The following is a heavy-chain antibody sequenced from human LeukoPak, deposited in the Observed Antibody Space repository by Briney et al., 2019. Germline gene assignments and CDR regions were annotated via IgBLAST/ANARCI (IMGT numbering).Heavy chain of an antibody. CDR3: AKDLYRHGGSGSYYMYYYYGMDV. J-gene: IGHJ6*02. V-gene: IGHV3-30*02. CDR1: GFTFSSYG. D-gene: IGHD3-10*01. Sequence: QPGGSLRLSCAASGFTFSSYGMHWVRQAPGKGLEWVAFIRYDGSNKYYADSVKGRFTISRDNSKNTLYLQMNSLRAEDTAVYYCAKDLYRHGGSGSYYMYYYYGMDVWGQGTTVTVSS. CDR2: IRYDGSNK.